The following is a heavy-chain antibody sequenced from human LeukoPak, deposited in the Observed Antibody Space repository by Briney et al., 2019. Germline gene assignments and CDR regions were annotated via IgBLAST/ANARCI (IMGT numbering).Heavy chain of an antibody. CDR3: ARHRSGGSQDDAFDI. Sequence: GGSLRLSCAASEFTFSTYWMSWVRQAPGKGLEWVADIKKGGSEKYYVDSVKGRFTISRQNAKNSLFLQMNSLRAEDTAVYYCARHRSGGSQDDAFDIWGQGTMVTVSS. J-gene: IGHJ3*02. CDR1: EFTFSTYW. V-gene: IGHV3-7*01. CDR2: IKKGGSEK. D-gene: IGHD2-15*01.